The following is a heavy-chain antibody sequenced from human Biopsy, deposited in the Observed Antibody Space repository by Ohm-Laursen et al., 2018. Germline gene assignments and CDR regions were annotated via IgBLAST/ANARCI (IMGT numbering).Heavy chain of an antibody. J-gene: IGHJ2*01. Sequence: SLRLSCAASGFTFTSYAMHWVRQAPGKGLEWVAVISYDGSGEYYADSLQGRFIISRDNPKNTVDLQMNSLRAEDTAVYFCARDGKRWDYSTYFSWHLDLWGRGTLVTVSS. CDR1: GFTFTSYA. V-gene: IGHV3-30*03. CDR3: ARDGKRWDYSTYFSWHLDL. D-gene: IGHD4-11*01. CDR2: ISYDGSGE.